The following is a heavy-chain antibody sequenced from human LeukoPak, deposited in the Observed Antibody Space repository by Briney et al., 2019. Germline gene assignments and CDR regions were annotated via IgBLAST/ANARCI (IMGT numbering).Heavy chain of an antibody. V-gene: IGHV3-7*01. J-gene: IGHJ4*02. CDR3: ARRGGSSSRRSPIDY. CDR2: IKQDGSQR. CDR1: GSTFSDYW. D-gene: IGHD6-6*01. Sequence: GGSLRLSCTASGSTFSDYWMTWVRQAPGKEPEWVANIKQDGSQRYYVDSVRGRFTISRDNAKNSLFLQMNGLRAEDTAVYYCARRGGSSSRRSPIDYWGQGTLVTVSS.